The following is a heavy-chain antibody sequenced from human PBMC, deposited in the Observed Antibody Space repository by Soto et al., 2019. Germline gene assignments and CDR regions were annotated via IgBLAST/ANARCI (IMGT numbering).Heavy chain of an antibody. CDR3: ASSQGDY. V-gene: IGHV3-43*01. CDR1: GFTFDDHN. CDR2: ISWAGETT. Sequence: EVYLVESGGVAVQPGGSLRLSCAASGFTFDDHNMHWIRQTPGKGLEWVSLISWAGETTYYADSVKGRFTVSRDNSRNFLYLQLNALTTEDSGCNYTASSQGDYWGQGTLVTVAS. J-gene: IGHJ4*02.